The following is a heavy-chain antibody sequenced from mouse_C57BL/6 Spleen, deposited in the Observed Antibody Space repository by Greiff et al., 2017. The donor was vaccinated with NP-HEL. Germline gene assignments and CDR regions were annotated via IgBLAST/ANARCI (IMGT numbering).Heavy chain of an antibody. CDR3: ARLWIYYSKRVYFDY. V-gene: IGHV1-53*01. CDR2: INPSNGGT. CDR1: GYTFTSYW. D-gene: IGHD2-5*01. J-gene: IGHJ2*01. Sequence: QVQLQQPGTELVKPGASVKLSCKASGYTFTSYWMHWVKQRPGQGLEWIGNINPSNGGTNYNEKFKSKATLTVDKSSSTAYMQLSRLTSEDSAVYICARLWIYYSKRVYFDYRGEDTTLTESS.